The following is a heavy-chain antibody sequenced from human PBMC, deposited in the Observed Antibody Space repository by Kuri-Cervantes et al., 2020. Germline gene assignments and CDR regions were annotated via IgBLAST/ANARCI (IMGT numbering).Heavy chain of an antibody. D-gene: IGHD3-22*01. Sequence: GGSLRLSCAASGFTFSSYTMNWVRQSPGKGLEWISPISSTSGYIYYADSVKGRFTISRDNSKNTLYLQMTSLSAEDTAVYYCAKFNFVSGSYLAFDYWGQGTLVTVSS. CDR2: ISSTSGYI. CDR1: GFTFSSYT. CDR3: AKFNFVSGSYLAFDY. V-gene: IGHV3-21*01. J-gene: IGHJ4*02.